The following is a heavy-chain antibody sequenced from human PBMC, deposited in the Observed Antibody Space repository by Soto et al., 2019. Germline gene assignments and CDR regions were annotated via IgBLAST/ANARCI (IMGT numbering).Heavy chain of an antibody. J-gene: IGHJ3*02. D-gene: IGHD2-15*01. Sequence: PSETLSLTCTVSGGSISSGGYYWSWIRQHPGKGLEWIGYIYYSGSTYYNPSLKSRVTISVDTSKNQFSLKLSSVTAADTAVYYCARKVVAATRVAFDIWGQGTMVTVSS. V-gene: IGHV4-31*03. CDR1: GGSISSGGYY. CDR3: ARKVVAATRVAFDI. CDR2: IYYSGST.